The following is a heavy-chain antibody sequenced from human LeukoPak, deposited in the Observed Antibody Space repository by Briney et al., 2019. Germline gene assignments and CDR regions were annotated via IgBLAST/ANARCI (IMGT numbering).Heavy chain of an antibody. CDR1: GGSFSGYY. CDR2: INHSGST. CDR3: ARGPGLLWFGELFHYFGY. V-gene: IGHV4-34*01. J-gene: IGHJ4*02. Sequence: PSETLSLTCAVYGGSFSGYYWSWIRQPPGKGLEWIGEINHSGSTNYNPSLKSRVTISVDTSKNQFSLKLSSVTAADTAVYYCARGPGLLWFGELFHYFGYWGQGTLVTVSS. D-gene: IGHD3-10*01.